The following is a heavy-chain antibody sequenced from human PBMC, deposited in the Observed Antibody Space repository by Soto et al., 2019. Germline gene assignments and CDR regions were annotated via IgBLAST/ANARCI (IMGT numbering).Heavy chain of an antibody. D-gene: IGHD2-2*01. Sequence: PGGSLRLSCAASGFTFSGSAMHWVRQASGKGLEWVGRIRSKANSYATAYAALVKGRFTISRDDSKNTAYLQMNSLKTEDTAVYYCTRRQYQLLTPYNWFDPWGQGTLVTVSS. CDR1: GFTFSGSA. CDR3: TRRQYQLLTPYNWFDP. V-gene: IGHV3-73*01. J-gene: IGHJ5*02. CDR2: IRSKANSYAT.